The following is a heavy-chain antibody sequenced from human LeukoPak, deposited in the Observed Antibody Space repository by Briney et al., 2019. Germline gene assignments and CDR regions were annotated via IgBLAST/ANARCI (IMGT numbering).Heavy chain of an antibody. Sequence: ASVKVSCKASGGTFSSYAISWVRQAPGQGLEWMGGIIPIFGTANYAQKFQGRVTITADESTSTAYMELSSLRSEDTAVYYCARDCSGGSCYFDYWGRGTLVTVSS. V-gene: IGHV1-69*13. CDR2: IIPIFGTA. CDR3: ARDCSGGSCYFDY. CDR1: GGTFSSYA. D-gene: IGHD2-15*01. J-gene: IGHJ4*02.